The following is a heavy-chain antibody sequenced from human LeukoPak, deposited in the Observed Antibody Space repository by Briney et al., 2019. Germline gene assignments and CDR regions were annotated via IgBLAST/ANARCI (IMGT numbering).Heavy chain of an antibody. CDR2: IYPGDSDT. V-gene: IGHV5-51*01. D-gene: IGHD3-22*01. J-gene: IGHJ4*02. Sequence: GESLKISCKGSGYRFTSYWIGWVRQMPGKGLEWMGIIYPGDSDTRYSPSFQGQVTISADKSISTAYLQWSSLKASDTAMYYCARLGYDSSGYRTYYFDYWGQGTLVTVSS. CDR3: ARLGYDSSGYRTYYFDY. CDR1: GYRFTSYW.